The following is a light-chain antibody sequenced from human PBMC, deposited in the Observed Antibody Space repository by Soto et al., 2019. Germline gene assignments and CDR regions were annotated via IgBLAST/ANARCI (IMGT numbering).Light chain of an antibody. CDR2: YDD. V-gene: IGLV1-36*01. CDR1: SSNIGNNA. J-gene: IGLJ1*01. CDR3: AAWDDSLNGYV. Sequence: QPVLTQPPSVSEAPRQRVTISCSGSSSNIGNNAVNWYQQLPGKAPKLLIYYDDLVPSGVSDRFSGSKSGTSASLAISGLQSEDEADYYCAAWDDSLNGYVFGTGTKVTVL.